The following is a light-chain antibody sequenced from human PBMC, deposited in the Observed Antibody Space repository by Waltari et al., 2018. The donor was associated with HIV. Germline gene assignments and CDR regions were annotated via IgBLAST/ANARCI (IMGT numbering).Light chain of an antibody. CDR3: SSYTSSSWV. CDR2: DVT. J-gene: IGLJ3*02. CDR1: SSDVDYYHY. V-gene: IGLV2-14*03. Sequence: QSALTPPASVSGSPGQSITISCTGISSDVDYYHYDCWYKQHPGKAPKRMIYDVTHLPSGVSKRFSGSKSRNTASLTISGLQAEDEAEYYGSSYTSSSWVFGGGTKLTVL.